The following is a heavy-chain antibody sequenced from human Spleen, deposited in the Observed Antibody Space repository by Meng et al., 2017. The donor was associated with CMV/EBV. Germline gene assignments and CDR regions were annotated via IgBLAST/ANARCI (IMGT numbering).Heavy chain of an antibody. J-gene: IGHJ6*02. D-gene: IGHD3-3*01. CDR2: IKQDGSEK. V-gene: IGHV3-7*01. CDR1: GFTFSSYW. CDR3: ARARPARSGYYTGDYYYGMDV. Sequence: GESLKISCAASGFTFSSYWMSWVRQAPGKGLEWVANIKQDGSEKYYVDSVKGRFTISRDNAKNSLYLQMNSLRAEDTAVYYCARARPARSGYYTGDYYYGMDVWGQGTTVTVSS.